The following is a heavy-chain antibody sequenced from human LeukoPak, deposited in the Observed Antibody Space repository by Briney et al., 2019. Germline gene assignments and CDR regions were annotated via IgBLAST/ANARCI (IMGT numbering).Heavy chain of an antibody. CDR3: ARTTYYYDSSGPRWFDP. V-gene: IGHV1-18*01. CDR2: ISAYNGNT. CDR1: GYTFTSYG. D-gene: IGHD3-22*01. J-gene: IGHJ5*02. Sequence: ASVKVSCKASGYTFTSYGISWVRQAPGQGREWMGWISAYNGNTNYAQKLQGRVTMTTDTSTSTAYMELRSLRSDDTAVYYCARTTYYYDSSGPRWFDPWGQGTLVTVSS.